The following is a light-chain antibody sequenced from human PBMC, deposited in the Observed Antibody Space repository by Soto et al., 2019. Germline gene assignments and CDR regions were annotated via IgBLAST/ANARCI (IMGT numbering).Light chain of an antibody. CDR3: SSYTASSTRV. Sequence: QSALTQPASVSGSPGQSITFSCTGTSSDVGDYNYVSWYQQHPGKAPKAIIYEVSKRPSGVSTRFSGPKSGNTASLTISGLQAEDEANYYCSSYTASSTRVFGTGTKLTVL. J-gene: IGLJ1*01. V-gene: IGLV2-14*01. CDR1: SSDVGDYNY. CDR2: EVS.